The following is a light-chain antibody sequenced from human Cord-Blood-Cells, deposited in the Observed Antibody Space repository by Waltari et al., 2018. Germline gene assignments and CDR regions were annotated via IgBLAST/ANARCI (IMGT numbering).Light chain of an antibody. Sequence: EILMTQSPATLSVSPGARATLSCRASQSVSSNLAWYQQQPGQAPRLLIYGASTRATGIPARFSGSGSGTEFTLTISSLQSEDFAVYYCQQYNNWPYSFGQGTKLEIK. J-gene: IGKJ2*03. CDR3: QQYNNWPYS. CDR2: GAS. V-gene: IGKV3-15*01. CDR1: QSVSSN.